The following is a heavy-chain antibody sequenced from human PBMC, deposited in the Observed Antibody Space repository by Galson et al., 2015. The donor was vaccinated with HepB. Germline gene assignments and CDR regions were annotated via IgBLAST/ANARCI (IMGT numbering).Heavy chain of an antibody. V-gene: IGHV4-34*01. CDR1: VGSFSGYY. D-gene: IGHD3-10*01. CDR2: ISHSGST. CDR3: ARSSWGVRRLMKGYFDY. Sequence: SETLSLTCGVYVGSFSGYYWSWIRQPPGKGLEWIGEISHSGSTTYNPSLKSRLTILVDTSKKQFSLRLNSVTAADTAMYYCARSSWGVRRLMKGYFDYWGQGSLVTVSS. J-gene: IGHJ4*02.